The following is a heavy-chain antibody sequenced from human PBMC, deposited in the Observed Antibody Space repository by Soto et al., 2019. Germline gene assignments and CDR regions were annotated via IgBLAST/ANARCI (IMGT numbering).Heavy chain of an antibody. V-gene: IGHV4-34*01. CDR2: INHSGST. CDR1: GGPFSCYY. J-gene: IGHJ5*02. Sequence: PSETLSLTCAVYGGPFSCYYWSWIRQPTGKWLEWIGEINHSGSTNYNPSLKSRVTISVDTSKNQFSLKLSSVTAADTAVYYCARDLRFLDWLSYNWFDPWAQGTLVPVSS. CDR3: ARDLRFLDWLSYNWFDP. D-gene: IGHD3-3*01.